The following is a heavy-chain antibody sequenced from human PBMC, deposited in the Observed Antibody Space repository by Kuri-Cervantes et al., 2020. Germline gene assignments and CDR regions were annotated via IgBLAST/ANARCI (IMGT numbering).Heavy chain of an antibody. V-gene: IGHV1-69*13. D-gene: IGHD1-26*01. CDR3: ARRHRWELLAGPFYDY. J-gene: IGHJ4*02. CDR2: IIPIFGTA. Sequence: SVKVSCKASGYTFTSYDINWVRQAPGQGLEWMGGIIPIFGTANYAQKFQGRVTITADESTSTAYMELSSLRSEDTAVYYCARRHRWELLAGPFYDYWGQGTLVTVSS. CDR1: GYTFTSYD.